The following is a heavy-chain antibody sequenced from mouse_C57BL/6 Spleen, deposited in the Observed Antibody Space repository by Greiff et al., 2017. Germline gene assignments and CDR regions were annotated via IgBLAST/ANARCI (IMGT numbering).Heavy chain of an antibody. CDR1: GYTFTSYW. J-gene: IGHJ2*01. Sequence: QVQLQQPGAELVKPGASVKLSCKASGYTFTSYWMQWVKQRPGQGLEWIGEIDPSDSYTNYNQKFKGKATLTVDTSSSTAYMQLSSLTSEDSAVYYCARGYYSNYYFDYWGQGTTLTVSS. V-gene: IGHV1-50*01. D-gene: IGHD2-5*01. CDR2: IDPSDSYT. CDR3: ARGYYSNYYFDY.